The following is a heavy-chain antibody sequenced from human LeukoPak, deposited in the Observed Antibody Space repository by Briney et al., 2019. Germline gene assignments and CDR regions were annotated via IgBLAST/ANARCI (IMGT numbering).Heavy chain of an antibody. J-gene: IGHJ4*02. CDR1: GGSISSSSYY. CDR2: INYRGNT. D-gene: IGHD3-22*01. CDR3: ARRDSYSSGYYYFDY. Sequence: PSETLSLTYTVSGGSISSSSYYWGWVRQPPGKGLDWIGIINYRGNTYYNPSLKSRVTISVDTSKNQFSLKLSSVTAADTAVYYCARRDSYSSGYYYFDYWGQGTLVTVSS. V-gene: IGHV4-39*01.